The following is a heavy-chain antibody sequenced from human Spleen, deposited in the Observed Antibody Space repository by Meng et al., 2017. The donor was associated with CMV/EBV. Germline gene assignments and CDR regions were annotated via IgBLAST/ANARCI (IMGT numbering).Heavy chain of an antibody. CDR2: MYYTGTT. V-gene: IGHV4-39*07. J-gene: IGHJ4*02. CDR3: GSVKRLGIDH. CDR1: GGALSSSTYY. Sequence: QLQLREWGPGLVKASKHLSLTVAVSGGALSSSTYYWGWIRQPPGKGLEWIGTMYYTGTTYYNPSLKSRVTISLNTSKNQFSLKLTSLTAADTAMYYCGSVKRLGIDHWGQGTLVTVSS. D-gene: IGHD1-1*01.